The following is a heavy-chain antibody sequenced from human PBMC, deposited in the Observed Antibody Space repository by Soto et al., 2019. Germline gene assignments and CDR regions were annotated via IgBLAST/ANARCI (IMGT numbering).Heavy chain of an antibody. Sequence: QVHLQESGPGLVKPSETLSLTCTVSGGSISTYYWSWIRQPPGKGLEWIGYIYYSGRTNYNPSLKSRVSISVDTSKNQFSLKLSSVTAADTAVYYCARVSGGYSGYEDYYYYYYMDVWGKGTTVTVSS. CDR3: ARVSGGYSGYEDYYYYYYMDV. CDR1: GGSISTYY. D-gene: IGHD5-12*01. J-gene: IGHJ6*03. V-gene: IGHV4-59*01. CDR2: IYYSGRT.